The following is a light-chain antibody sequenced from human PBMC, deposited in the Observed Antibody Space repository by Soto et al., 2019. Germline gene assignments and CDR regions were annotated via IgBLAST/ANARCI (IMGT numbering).Light chain of an antibody. J-gene: IGKJ4*01. CDR2: GAS. CDR3: QQANNFPRT. Sequence: DIQMTQSPSSVSASVGDRVTITCRASQNINNWLAWYQQKPGKAPKLLIYGASNLQSGVPSRFSGSRSGTDFTLTINSLQPEDFATYYCQQANNFPRTFGGGTKVEIK. V-gene: IGKV1-12*01. CDR1: QNINNW.